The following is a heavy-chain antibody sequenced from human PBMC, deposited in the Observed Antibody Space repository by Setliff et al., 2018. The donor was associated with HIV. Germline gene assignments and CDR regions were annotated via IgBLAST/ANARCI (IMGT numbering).Heavy chain of an antibody. V-gene: IGHV3-74*01. D-gene: IGHD3-16*01. CDR2: IKGDGSII. CDR3: ANLWELGA. CDR1: GFTFSKYW. J-gene: IGHJ5*02. Sequence: PGGSLRLSCVMSGFTFSKYWVHWVRQVPGKGPVWVAHIKGDGSIINHADSVKGRFTISRDNARTSLFLEMRSLRDEDTAVYLCANLWELGAWGQGTLVTVSS.